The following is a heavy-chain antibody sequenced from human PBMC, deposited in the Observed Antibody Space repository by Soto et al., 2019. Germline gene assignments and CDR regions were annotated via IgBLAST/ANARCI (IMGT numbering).Heavy chain of an antibody. CDR3: ASSPRGGQRWDFDC. CDR1: GGTFSSYA. J-gene: IGHJ4*02. V-gene: IGHV1-69*13. Sequence: SVKVSCKASGGTFSSYAISWVRQAPGQGLEWMGGIIPILGTANYAQKFQGRVTITADESTSTAYMELSSLRSEDTAVYYCASSPRGGQRWDFDCWGQGTLVTVSS. CDR2: IIPILGTA. D-gene: IGHD1-26*01.